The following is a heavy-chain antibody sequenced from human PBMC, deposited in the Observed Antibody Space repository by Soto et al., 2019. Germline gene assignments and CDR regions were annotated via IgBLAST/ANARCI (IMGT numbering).Heavy chain of an antibody. CDR3: ARDKIPGLFAY. Sequence: QVQLQQWGAGLLKPSETLSLTCAVYGGSFSGYYWTWIRQPPGTGLEWIGEINHSGSTNYNPSLTSRVTISVDTSNNHFSLKLTSVTAADTAVYYCARDKIPGLFAYWGQGTLVTVSS. V-gene: IGHV4-34*01. J-gene: IGHJ4*02. CDR1: GGSFSGYY. D-gene: IGHD2-21*01. CDR2: INHSGST.